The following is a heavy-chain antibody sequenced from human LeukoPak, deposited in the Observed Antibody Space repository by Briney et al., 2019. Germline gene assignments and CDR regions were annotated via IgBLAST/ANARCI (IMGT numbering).Heavy chain of an antibody. CDR2: IYYSGST. V-gene: IGHV4-39*01. CDR3: ARNVGWYSHDS. CDR1: GGSISSSSYY. Sequence: PSETLSLTCTVSGGSISSSSYYWGWIRQPPGKGLEWIGSIYYSGSTYYNPSLKSRVTISVDTSKNQFSLKLSSVTAADTAVYYCARNVGWYSHDSWGQGTLVTVSS. D-gene: IGHD6-19*01. J-gene: IGHJ4*02.